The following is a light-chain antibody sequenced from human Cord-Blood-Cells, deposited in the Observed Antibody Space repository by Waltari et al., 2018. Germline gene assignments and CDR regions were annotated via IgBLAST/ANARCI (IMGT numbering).Light chain of an antibody. V-gene: IGLV2-23*01. CDR1: SSDVGSYNL. J-gene: IGLJ3*02. CDR3: CSYAGSSTV. Sequence: QSALTQPASVSGSPGHSITISCTGTSSDVGSYNLVSWYQQHPGKAPKLMIYEGSKRPSGVSNRFSGSKSGNTASLTISGLQAEDEADYYCCSYAGSSTVFGGGTKLTVL. CDR2: EGS.